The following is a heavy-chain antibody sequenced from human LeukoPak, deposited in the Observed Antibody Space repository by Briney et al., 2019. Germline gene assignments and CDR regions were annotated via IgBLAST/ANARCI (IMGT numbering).Heavy chain of an antibody. Sequence: PSETLSLTCTVSGGSISSYYWSWIRQPPGKGLEWIGYIYYSGSTNYNPSLKSRVTISVDTSKNQFSLKLSSVTAADTAVYYCARDCPSYYYDSSACFDYWGQGTLVTVSS. D-gene: IGHD3-22*01. CDR1: GGSISSYY. V-gene: IGHV4-59*01. CDR2: IYYSGST. J-gene: IGHJ4*02. CDR3: ARDCPSYYYDSSACFDY.